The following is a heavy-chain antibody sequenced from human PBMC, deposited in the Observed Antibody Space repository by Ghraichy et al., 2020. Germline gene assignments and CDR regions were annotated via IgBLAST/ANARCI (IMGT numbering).Heavy chain of an antibody. CDR1: GFTFSSYA. Sequence: GESLNISCAASGFTFSSYAMSWVRQAPGKGLEWVSAISGSGGSTYYADSVKGRFTISRDNSKNTLYLQMNSLRAEDTAVYYCAKLGYCTNGVCPWDYYYYYGMDVWGQGTTVTVSS. J-gene: IGHJ6*02. D-gene: IGHD2-8*01. V-gene: IGHV3-23*01. CDR3: AKLGYCTNGVCPWDYYYYYGMDV. CDR2: ISGSGGST.